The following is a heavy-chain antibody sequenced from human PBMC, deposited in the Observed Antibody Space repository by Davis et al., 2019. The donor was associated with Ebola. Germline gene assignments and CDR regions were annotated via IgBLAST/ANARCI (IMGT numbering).Heavy chain of an antibody. CDR3: ARGGGWFDP. V-gene: IGHV4-59*08. D-gene: IGHD3-16*01. J-gene: IGHJ5*02. CDR1: GGSIISYY. Sequence: MPSETLSLTCTVSGGSIISYYWSWFRQPPGKGLEWIGYIYYSGNTNYNPSLKSRVSISVDTSRHQFSLKLSSVTAAETAVYFCARGGGWFDPWGQGTLVTVSS. CDR2: IYYSGNT.